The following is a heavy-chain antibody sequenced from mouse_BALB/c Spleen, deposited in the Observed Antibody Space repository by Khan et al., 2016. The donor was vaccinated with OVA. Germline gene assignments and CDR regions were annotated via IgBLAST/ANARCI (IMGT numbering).Heavy chain of an antibody. Sequence: QMQLEESGPGLVAPSQSLSITCTISGFSLTNYGVHWVRQPPGKGLEWLAVIWSDGSTTYNSALKSRLTITKDNSKSQVFLKMNSLQTDDTAIYSCARQPYYHYNVMDYWGQGTSVTVSS. D-gene: IGHD2-10*01. CDR2: IWSDGST. J-gene: IGHJ4*01. V-gene: IGHV2-6-1*01. CDR1: GFSLTNYG. CDR3: ARQPYYHYNVMDY.